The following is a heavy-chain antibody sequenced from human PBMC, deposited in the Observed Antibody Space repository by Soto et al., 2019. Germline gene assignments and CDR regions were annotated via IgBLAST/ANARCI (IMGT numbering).Heavy chain of an antibody. Sequence: QVQLVQSGDEVKKPGASVKVSCKASGYTFTSYDINWVRQAPGKGLEWMGWISGYNGNTNYAQKLQGRVTMTADTSKSTAYMELRSLRSDDPAVYYCARVSSSGWYTAAYWGQGTLVTVSS. D-gene: IGHD6-19*01. CDR2: ISGYNGNT. V-gene: IGHV1-18*01. CDR3: ARVSSSGWYTAAY. J-gene: IGHJ4*02. CDR1: GYTFTSYD.